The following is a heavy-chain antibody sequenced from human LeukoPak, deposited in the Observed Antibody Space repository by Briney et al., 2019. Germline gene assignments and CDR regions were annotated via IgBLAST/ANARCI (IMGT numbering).Heavy chain of an antibody. Sequence: PGGSLRLSSAASGFPFSSYSMNWVRQAPGKGLEWVSSISGGTSYIYYADSVKGRFTISRDNAKNSLYLQMNSLRAEDTAVYYCARTNYDSTRGMDVWGQGTTVTVSS. J-gene: IGHJ6*02. V-gene: IGHV3-21*01. CDR1: GFPFSSYS. CDR3: ARTNYDSTRGMDV. D-gene: IGHD3-22*01. CDR2: ISGGTSYI.